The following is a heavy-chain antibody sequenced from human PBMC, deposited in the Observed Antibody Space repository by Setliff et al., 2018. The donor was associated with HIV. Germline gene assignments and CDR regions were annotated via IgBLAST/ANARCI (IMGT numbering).Heavy chain of an antibody. D-gene: IGHD4-17*01. CDR2: ISSTGRYI. Sequence: GGSLRLSCAASGFTFSSYTMNWVRQAPGKGLEWVSSISSTGRYIYYADSLKGRFTISRDNAKNSLYLQMNSLSAEDTALYYCAKDRHGDYFHYYGMDVWGQGTTVTVSS. CDR3: AKDRHGDYFHYYGMDV. J-gene: IGHJ6*02. V-gene: IGHV3-21*01. CDR1: GFTFSSYT.